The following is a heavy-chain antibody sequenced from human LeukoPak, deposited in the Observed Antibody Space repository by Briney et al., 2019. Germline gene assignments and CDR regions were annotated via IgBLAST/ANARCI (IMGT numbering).Heavy chain of an antibody. J-gene: IGHJ4*02. CDR3: ARDYGDNQFDY. CDR2: IYYSGNT. CDR1: GGSISSSSYY. D-gene: IGHD4-17*01. Sequence: PSETLSLTCTVSGGSISSSSYYWGWIRQPPGKGLEWIGNIYYSGNTYYNPSLKSRVTISADTSKNHFSLNLKSVTAADTAVYYCARDYGDNQFDYWGQGILVTVSS. V-gene: IGHV4-39*02.